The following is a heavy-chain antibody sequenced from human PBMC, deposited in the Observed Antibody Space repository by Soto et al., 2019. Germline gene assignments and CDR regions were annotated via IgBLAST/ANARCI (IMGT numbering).Heavy chain of an antibody. CDR1: GFTFSSYA. CDR2: ISGSGGST. Sequence: GGSLRLSCAASGFTFSSYAMSWVRQAPGKGLEWVSAISGSGGSTYYADSVKGRFTISRDNSKNTLYLQMNRLRAEDTAVYYCAKDPAYATGYYNDAFDIWGQGTMVTVSS. CDR3: AKDPAYATGYYNDAFDI. V-gene: IGHV3-23*01. D-gene: IGHD3-9*01. J-gene: IGHJ3*02.